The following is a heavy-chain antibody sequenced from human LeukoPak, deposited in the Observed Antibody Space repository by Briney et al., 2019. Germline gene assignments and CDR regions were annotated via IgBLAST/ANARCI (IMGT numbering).Heavy chain of an antibody. Sequence: PGGSLRLSCAASGFTFDDYAMHWVRQAPGKGLEWVSGISWNSGSIGYADSVKGRFTISRDNAKNSLYLQMNSLRAEDTAVYYCARDRPYYYDSSGYRDYWGQGTLVTVSS. CDR3: ARDRPYYYDSSGYRDY. CDR2: ISWNSGSI. CDR1: GFTFDDYA. V-gene: IGHV3-9*01. J-gene: IGHJ4*02. D-gene: IGHD3-22*01.